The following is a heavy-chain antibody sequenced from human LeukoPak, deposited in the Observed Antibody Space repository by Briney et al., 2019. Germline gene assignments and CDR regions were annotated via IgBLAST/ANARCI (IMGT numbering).Heavy chain of an antibody. J-gene: IGHJ6*02. CDR1: GFTFSHYA. CDR3: ARSGRRLDPSYYYGMDV. Sequence: GGSLRLSCKASGFTFSHYAMHWVRQAPGKGLDWVAVISYDGSDKYYADSVKGRFTISRDNSKDTLYLQMNSLRPEDTAVYYCARSGRRLDPSYYYGMDVWGQGTSVTVSS. D-gene: IGHD6-25*01. V-gene: IGHV3-30*04. CDR2: ISYDGSDK.